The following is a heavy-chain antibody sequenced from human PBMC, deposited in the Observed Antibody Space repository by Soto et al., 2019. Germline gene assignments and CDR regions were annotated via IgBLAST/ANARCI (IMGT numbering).Heavy chain of an antibody. D-gene: IGHD5-18*01. J-gene: IGHJ6*03. CDR2: ISYDGSNK. CDR3: AKITPDTAMVTEAVNYYYYYMDV. CDR1: GFTFSSYG. Sequence: QVQLVESGGGVVQPGRSLRLSCAASGFTFSSYGMHWVRQAPGKGLEWVAVISYDGSNKYYADSVKGRFTISRDNSKNTLYLQMNSLRAEDTAVYYCAKITPDTAMVTEAVNYYYYYMDVWGKGTTVTVSS. V-gene: IGHV3-30*18.